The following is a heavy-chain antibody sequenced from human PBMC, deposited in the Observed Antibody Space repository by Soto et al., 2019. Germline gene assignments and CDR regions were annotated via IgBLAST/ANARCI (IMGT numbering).Heavy chain of an antibody. CDR1: GGSFSGYY. V-gene: IGHV4-34*01. CDR2: INHSGGT. Sequence: QVQLQQWGAGLLKPSETLSLTCAVYGGSFSGYYWSWIRQPPGKGLEWIGEINHSGGTNYNPSLKSRVTISVDTSKNQFSLKLSSVTAADTAVYYCARGDPNYGDYDFDYWGQGTLVTVSS. J-gene: IGHJ4*02. CDR3: ARGDPNYGDYDFDY. D-gene: IGHD4-17*01.